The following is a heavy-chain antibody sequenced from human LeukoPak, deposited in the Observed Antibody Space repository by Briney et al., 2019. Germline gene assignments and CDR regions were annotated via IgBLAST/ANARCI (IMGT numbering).Heavy chain of an antibody. J-gene: IGHJ4*02. CDR2: INPSGGST. V-gene: IGHV1-46*01. Sequence: GASVKVSCKASGYTFTSYYMHWVRQAPGQGLEWMGIINPSGGSTSYAQKFQGRVTMTRDTSTSTVYMELSSLRSEDTAVYYCARDQIRVGYYDILTGYSIFDYWGQGTLVTVSS. CDR3: ARDQIRVGYYDILTGYSIFDY. CDR1: GYTFTSYY. D-gene: IGHD3-9*01.